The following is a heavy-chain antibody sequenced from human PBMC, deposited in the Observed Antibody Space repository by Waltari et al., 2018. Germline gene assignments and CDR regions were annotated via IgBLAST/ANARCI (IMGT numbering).Heavy chain of an antibody. J-gene: IGHJ6*02. V-gene: IGHV1-18*01. CDR3: ARDQTSYDFWSGYYSYGMDV. CDR2: ISAYTGNT. CDR1: GYTFTSYG. D-gene: IGHD3-3*01. Sequence: QVQLVQSGAEVKKPGASVKVSCKASGYTFTSYGISWVRQAPGQGLEWMGWISAYTGNTNYAQKLQGRVTMTTDTSTSTAYMELRSLRSDDTAVYYCARDQTSYDFWSGYYSYGMDVWGQGTTVTVSS.